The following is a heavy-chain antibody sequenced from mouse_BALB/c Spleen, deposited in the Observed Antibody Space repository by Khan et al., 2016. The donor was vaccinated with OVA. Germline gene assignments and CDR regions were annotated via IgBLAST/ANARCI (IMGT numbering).Heavy chain of an antibody. D-gene: IGHD2-14*01. CDR2: IYPGNGYT. CDR1: GNTFTSYG. Sequence: MQLEESGAELGRPGSSVKLSCKTSGNTFTSYGVKWVKQRPGQGLQWIGYIYPGNGYTEYNEKFQGKAILTSDTSSSTVYMQLRSLTSEDSAIXFCTTAYYRYYFDYWGQGTTLTVSS. V-gene: IGHV1S134*01. CDR3: TTAYYRYYFDY. J-gene: IGHJ2*01.